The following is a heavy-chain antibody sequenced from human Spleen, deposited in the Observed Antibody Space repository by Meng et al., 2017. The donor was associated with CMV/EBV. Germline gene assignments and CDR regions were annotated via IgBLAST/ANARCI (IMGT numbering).Heavy chain of an antibody. CDR1: GFSFDDYT. V-gene: IGHV3-43*01. J-gene: IGHJ4*02. D-gene: IGHD3-22*01. CDR3: AKAGGAMIVVAYFDY. CDR2: ISWDGNRT. Sequence: GGSLRLSCAASGFSFDDYTMHWVRQAPGKGLEWVSLISWDGNRTYYADSLKGRFTISRDNSKNSLYLQMNSLRTEDTALYYFAKAGGAMIVVAYFDYWVQGTLVTVSS.